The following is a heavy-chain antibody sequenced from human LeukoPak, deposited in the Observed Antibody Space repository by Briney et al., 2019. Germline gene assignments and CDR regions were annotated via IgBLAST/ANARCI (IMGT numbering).Heavy chain of an antibody. CDR1: GYTFTSYA. Sequence: AASVRVSCKSSGYTFTSYAMHWVRPAPGQRLEWMGWINAGNGNTKYSQKFQGRVTITRDTSASTAYMELSSLRSEDTAVYYCAREDSSGWYLYFDYWGQGTLVTVSS. J-gene: IGHJ4*02. D-gene: IGHD6-19*01. CDR2: INAGNGNT. CDR3: AREDSSGWYLYFDY. V-gene: IGHV1-3*01.